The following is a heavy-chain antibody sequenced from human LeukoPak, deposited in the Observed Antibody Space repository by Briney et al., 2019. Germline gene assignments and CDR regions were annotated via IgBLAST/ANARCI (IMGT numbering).Heavy chain of an antibody. Sequence: PSETLSLTCTVSGGSISSYCWSWIRQPPGKGLEWIGNVYYSGSANFNPSLKSRITMSVDTSKNQFSLKLSSVTAADTAVYYCARVSIQAYAFDIWGQGTMVTVSS. V-gene: IGHV4-59*01. CDR2: VYYSGSA. D-gene: IGHD5-18*01. CDR3: ARVSIQAYAFDI. J-gene: IGHJ3*02. CDR1: GGSISSYC.